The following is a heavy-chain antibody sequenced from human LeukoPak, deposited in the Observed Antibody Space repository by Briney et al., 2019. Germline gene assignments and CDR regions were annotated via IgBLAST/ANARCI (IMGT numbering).Heavy chain of an antibody. V-gene: IGHV3-74*01. Sequence: GGSLRLSCAGSGFTFSSYWMHWVRQAPGKGLVWVSRIKSDGSSTSYADSVKGRFTIARDNAKNRLYVQMNSLRAEDTAVYYCATGSGLWSPDYWGQGTLVTVSS. CDR2: IKSDGSST. J-gene: IGHJ4*02. CDR1: GFTFSSYW. D-gene: IGHD5-18*01. CDR3: ATGSGLWSPDY.